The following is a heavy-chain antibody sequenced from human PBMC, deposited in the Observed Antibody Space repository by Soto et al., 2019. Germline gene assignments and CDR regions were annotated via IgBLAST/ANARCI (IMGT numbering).Heavy chain of an antibody. J-gene: IGHJ4*02. CDR3: ARRKERSGPHYFDY. Sequence: ASVKVSCKASGYTFTTYDISWVRQATGQGLEWMGWMSPYSGNTGYAQKFQGRVTVTRNTSTSTVYMELSGLRPDDTAVYYCARRKERSGPHYFDYWGQGSQVTVSS. CDR1: GYTFTTYD. V-gene: IGHV1-8*01. D-gene: IGHD6-25*01. CDR2: MSPYSGNT.